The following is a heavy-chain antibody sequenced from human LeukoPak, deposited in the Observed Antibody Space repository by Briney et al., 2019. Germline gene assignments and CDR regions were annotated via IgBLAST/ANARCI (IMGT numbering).Heavy chain of an antibody. CDR3: ASVDTAMAFDS. V-gene: IGHV4-39*01. J-gene: IGHJ4*02. CDR1: GVSIRSSRYF. Sequence: PSETLSLTCTVSGVSIRSSRYFWGWIRQPPGKGLEWIGSIYYSGTAYYNPSLKSRVTISVDTSKSQFSLRLNSVTAADTAVFFCASVDTAMAFDSWGQGTLVAVS. CDR2: IYYSGTA. D-gene: IGHD5-18*01.